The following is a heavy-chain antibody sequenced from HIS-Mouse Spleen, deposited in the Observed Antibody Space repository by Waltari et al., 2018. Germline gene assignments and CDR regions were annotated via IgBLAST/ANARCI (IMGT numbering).Heavy chain of an antibody. CDR1: GGSISSSSYY. CDR3: AREIPYSSSWYDWYFDL. V-gene: IGHV4-39*07. J-gene: IGHJ2*01. CDR2: TYYSGST. D-gene: IGHD6-13*01. Sequence: QLQLQESGPGLVKPSESLSLTCTVSGGSISSSSYYWCWIRQPPGKGLGWIGSTYYSGSTYTDPTVKSRVTKSGDTSKTQFSLKLSSVTAADTAVYYCAREIPYSSSWYDWYFDLWGRGTLVTVSS.